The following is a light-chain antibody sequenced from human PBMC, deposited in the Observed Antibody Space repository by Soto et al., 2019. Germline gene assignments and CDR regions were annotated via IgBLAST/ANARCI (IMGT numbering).Light chain of an antibody. CDR2: DAS. Sequence: AIHLTQSPSSLSASVRDRVTITCRTSQGISSALAWYQQKPGKVPNLLIYDASSLESGVPSRFSGSGSGTDFTLTISSLQPEDFATYYCQQFHNYPITFGQGTRLEMK. CDR3: QQFHNYPIT. J-gene: IGKJ5*01. V-gene: IGKV1D-13*01. CDR1: QGISSA.